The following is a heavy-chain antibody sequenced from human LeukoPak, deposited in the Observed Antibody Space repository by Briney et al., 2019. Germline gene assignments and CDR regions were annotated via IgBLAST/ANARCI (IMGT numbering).Heavy chain of an antibody. Sequence: GGSLRLSCTASGFTFSSFAMHWVRQAPGKGLQWVAVISFDGSNKYYAASVKGRFTISRDNSKNTLYLQMTSLRAEDTAVYYCARETYYFDYWGQGTLVTVSS. CDR1: GFTFSSFA. CDR2: ISFDGSNK. V-gene: IGHV3-30*04. J-gene: IGHJ4*02. CDR3: ARETYYFDY.